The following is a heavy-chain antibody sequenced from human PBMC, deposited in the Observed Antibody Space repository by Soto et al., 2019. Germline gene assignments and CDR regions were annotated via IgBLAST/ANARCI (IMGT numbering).Heavy chain of an antibody. Sequence: PGGSLRLSCAASGFTFSSYSMNWVRQAPGKGLEWVSSISSSSSYIYYADSVKGRFTISRDNAKNSLYLQMNSLRAEDTAVYYCARDSVAAADPGYYGMDVWGQGTKVTVSS. CDR1: GFTFSSYS. J-gene: IGHJ6*02. CDR2: ISSSSSYI. V-gene: IGHV3-21*01. CDR3: ARDSVAAADPGYYGMDV. D-gene: IGHD6-13*01.